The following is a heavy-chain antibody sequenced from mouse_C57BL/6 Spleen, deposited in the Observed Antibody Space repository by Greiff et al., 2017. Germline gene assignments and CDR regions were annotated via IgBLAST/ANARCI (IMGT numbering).Heavy chain of an antibody. J-gene: IGHJ2*01. D-gene: IGHD1-1*02. CDR1: GFTFSNYW. CDR2: IRLKSDNYST. CDR3: TGVLWPH. Sequence: EVKLMESGGGLVQPGGSMKLSCVASGFTFSNYWMNWVRQSPEKGLEWVAQIRLKSDNYSTHYAESVKGRFTISRDDSKSSVYLQMNNVRAEDTGIYYCTGVLWPHWGQGTTPTVSS. V-gene: IGHV6-3*01.